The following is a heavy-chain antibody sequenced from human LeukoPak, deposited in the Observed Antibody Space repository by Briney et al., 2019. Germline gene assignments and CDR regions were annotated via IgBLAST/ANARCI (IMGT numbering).Heavy chain of an antibody. V-gene: IGHV3-21*01. CDR3: ARDRGSSWQPYYFDY. J-gene: IGHJ4*02. CDR1: GFTFSSYS. CDR2: ISSSSYI. Sequence: GGSLRLSCAASGFTFSSYSMSWVRQAPGKGLEWVSSISSSSYIYYADSVKGRFTISRDNAKNSLYLQMNSLRAEDTAVYYCARDRGSSWQPYYFDYWGQGTLVTVSS. D-gene: IGHD6-13*01.